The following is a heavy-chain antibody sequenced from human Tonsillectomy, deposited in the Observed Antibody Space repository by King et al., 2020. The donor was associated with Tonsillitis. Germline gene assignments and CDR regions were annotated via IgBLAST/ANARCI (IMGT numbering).Heavy chain of an antibody. CDR1: GFPLSTSGVG. J-gene: IGHJ3*02. CDR3: AHRTVTHAFDI. Sequence: ITLKESGPTLVKPPQTLTLTCTFSGFPLSTSGVGVGWIRQPPGKALEWLALIYWDDDKRYSPSLKSRLTITKDTSKNQVVLTMTNMDPVDTATYYCAHRTVTHAFDIWGQGTMVTVSS. V-gene: IGHV2-5*02. CDR2: IYWDDDK. D-gene: IGHD4-11*01.